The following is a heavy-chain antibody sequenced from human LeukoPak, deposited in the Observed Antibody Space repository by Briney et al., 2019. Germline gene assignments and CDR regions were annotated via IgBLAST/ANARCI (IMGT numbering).Heavy chain of an antibody. CDR2: MNPNSGNT. CDR1: GYTFTSYD. V-gene: IGHV1-8*01. D-gene: IGHD3-10*01. CDR3: ARNSPLGSGSYFLDY. J-gene: IGHJ4*02. Sequence: ASVKVSCKAPGYTFTSYDIHWVRQATGQGLEWMGWMNPNSGNTGYAQKFQGRVTMTRNTSISTAYMELSSLRSEDTAVYYCARNSPLGSGSYFLDYWGQGTLVTVSS.